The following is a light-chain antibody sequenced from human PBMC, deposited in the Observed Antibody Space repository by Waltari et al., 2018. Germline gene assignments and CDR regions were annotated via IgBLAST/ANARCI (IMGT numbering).Light chain of an antibody. CDR3: CSYAGLGIYV. V-gene: IGLV2-23*02. CDR1: SRDVGTYNL. Sequence: QSGLTQPASVSGSPGQSIPIPCPGTSRDVGTYNLVSLYQQYPVTAPKLMVYEVTRRSAGVSDRFSGSKSGNTASLTIDGLQSEDEADYYCCSYAGLGIYVFGTGTKVTVL. CDR2: EVT. J-gene: IGLJ1*01.